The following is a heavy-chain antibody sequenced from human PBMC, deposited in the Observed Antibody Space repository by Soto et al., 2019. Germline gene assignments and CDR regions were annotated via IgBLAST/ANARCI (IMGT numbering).Heavy chain of an antibody. CDR1: GFTFSSYG. CDR3: AKGLIFGVVIMEGEGIPGYGMDV. J-gene: IGHJ6*02. CDR2: ISYDGSNK. D-gene: IGHD3-3*01. Sequence: QVQLVESGGGVVQPGRSLRLSCAASGFTFSSYGMHWVRQAPGKGLEWVAVISYDGSNKYYADSVKGRFTISRDNSKILLYLQMKSLVAEDTAVYYCAKGLIFGVVIMEGEGIPGYGMDVWGQGTTVTVSS. V-gene: IGHV3-30*18.